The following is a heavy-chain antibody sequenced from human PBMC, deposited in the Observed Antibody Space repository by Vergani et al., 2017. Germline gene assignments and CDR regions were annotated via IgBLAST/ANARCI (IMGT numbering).Heavy chain of an antibody. J-gene: IGHJ3*02. V-gene: IGHV3-30-3*01. CDR1: GFTFSSYA. D-gene: IGHD3-3*01. CDR2: ISYVGSNK. Sequence: QVQLVESGGGVVQPGRSLRLSCAASGFTFSSYAMLWVRQAPGKGVEGVAVISYVGSNKYYGDSVKGRFTICRDNSKNTLYLQMNSRRSEDTAVCYCARGLRSYNFLGGYYNPYHDAFDIWGQGTLVTVSS. CDR3: ARGLRSYNFLGGYYNPYHDAFDI.